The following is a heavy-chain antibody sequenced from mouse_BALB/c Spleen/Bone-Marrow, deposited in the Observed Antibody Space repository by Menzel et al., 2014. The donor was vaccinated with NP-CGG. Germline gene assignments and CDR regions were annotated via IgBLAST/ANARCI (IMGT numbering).Heavy chain of an antibody. CDR3: ARWTTVSDY. J-gene: IGHJ2*01. CDR2: ILPGSGST. Sequence: VQRVESGAELMKPGASVKISCNTTGYTFSSYWIEWVKQRPGHGLEWIGEILPGSGSTNYNEKFKGKATFTADTSSNTAYMQLSSLTSEDSAVYYCARWTTVSDYWGQGTTLTVSS. V-gene: IGHV1-9*01. CDR1: GYTFSSYW. D-gene: IGHD1-1*01.